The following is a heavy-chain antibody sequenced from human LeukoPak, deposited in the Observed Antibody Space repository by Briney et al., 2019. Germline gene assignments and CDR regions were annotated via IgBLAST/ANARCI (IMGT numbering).Heavy chain of an antibody. CDR3: ARVERYCSGGSCQGY. J-gene: IGHJ4*02. CDR2: ISSSGSTI. V-gene: IGHV3-48*03. CDR1: GFTFSSYE. D-gene: IGHD2-15*01. Sequence: GGSLRLSCAASGFTFSSYEMNWVRQAPGKGLEWVSYISSSGSTIYYADSVKGRFTISRDNAKNSLYLQMNSLRAEDTAVYYCARVERYCSGGSCQGYWGQGTLVTASS.